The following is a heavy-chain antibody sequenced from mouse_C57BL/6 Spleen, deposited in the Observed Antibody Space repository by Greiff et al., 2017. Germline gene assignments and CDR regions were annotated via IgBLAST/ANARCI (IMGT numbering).Heavy chain of an antibody. J-gene: IGHJ3*01. CDR2: INPYNGGT. V-gene: IGHV1-19*01. CDR1: GYTFTDYY. CDR3: ARARDGYPWFAY. Sequence: EVKLVESGPVLVKPGASVKMSCKASGYTFTDYYMNWVKQSHGKSLEWIGVINPYNGGTSYNQKFKGKATLTVDKSSSTAYMELNSLTSEDSAVYYCARARDGYPWFAYWGQGTLVTVSA. D-gene: IGHD2-3*01.